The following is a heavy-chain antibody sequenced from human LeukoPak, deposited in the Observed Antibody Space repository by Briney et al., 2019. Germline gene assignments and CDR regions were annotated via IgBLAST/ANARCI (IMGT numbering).Heavy chain of an antibody. CDR2: TKSKTADETT. CDR3: ITGGRPGIFDY. Sequence: PGGYLRLSCAASTFTFSNAWMGWVRQAPGKGREWGGRTKSKTADETTDYAARVKSRFTISRDDSKNTLYLQRNSLKTEGTAVYYCITGGRPGIFDYWGQGTLVTASS. V-gene: IGHV3-15*01. CDR1: TFTFSNAW. J-gene: IGHJ4*02. D-gene: IGHD1-26*01.